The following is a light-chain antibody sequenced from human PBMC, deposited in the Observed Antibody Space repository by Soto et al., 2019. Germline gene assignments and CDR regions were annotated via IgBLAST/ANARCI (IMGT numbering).Light chain of an antibody. V-gene: IGKV3-11*01. J-gene: IGKJ5*01. CDR2: GAS. CDR3: QQRSNSPPWIT. Sequence: EIVMTHSPSTLSVSPVERATLSCRAIQSVSSNLAWYQQKPGQAPRLLIYGASTRATGIPARFSGSGSGTDFTLTISSLEPEDSAVYYCQQRSNSPPWITFGQGTRLEIK. CDR1: QSVSSN.